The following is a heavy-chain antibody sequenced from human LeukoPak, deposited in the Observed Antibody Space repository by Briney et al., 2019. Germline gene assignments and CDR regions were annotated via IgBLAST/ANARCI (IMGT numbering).Heavy chain of an antibody. CDR3: TTDPSRIAATDY. J-gene: IGHJ4*02. Sequence: GGSLRLSCAASGFTFSNAWMSWVRQALGKGLEWVGRIKSKTDGGTADYAAPVRGRFTISRDDSKNTLYLQMNSLKTEDTAVYYCTTDPSRIAATDYWGQGTLVTVSS. V-gene: IGHV3-15*01. CDR2: IKSKTDGGTA. D-gene: IGHD6-6*01. CDR1: GFTFSNAW.